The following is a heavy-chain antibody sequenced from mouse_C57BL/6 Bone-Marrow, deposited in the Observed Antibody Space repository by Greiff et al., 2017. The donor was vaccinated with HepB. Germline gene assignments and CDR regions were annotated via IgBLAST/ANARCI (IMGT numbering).Heavy chain of an antibody. CDR1: GYSITSDY. CDR3: ARSEDYYGSSDDDYAMDY. V-gene: IGHV3-8*01. CDR2: ISYSGST. J-gene: IGHJ4*01. Sequence: EVQLQQSGPGLAKPSQTLSLTCSVTGYSITSDYWNWIRKFPGNKLEYMGYISYSGSTYYNPSLKSRISITRDTSKNQYYLQLNSVTTEDTATYYGARSEDYYGSSDDDYAMDYWGQGTSVTVSS. D-gene: IGHD1-1*01.